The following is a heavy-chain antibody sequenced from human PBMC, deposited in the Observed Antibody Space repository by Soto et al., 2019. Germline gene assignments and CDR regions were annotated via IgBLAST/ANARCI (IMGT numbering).Heavy chain of an antibody. Sequence: EVQLVESGGGLVQPGGSLRLSCAASGFTFSSYWMSWVRQAPGKGLEWVANIKQDGSEKYYVDSVKGRFTISRDNAKNSLYLQMNSLRAEDTAVYYCARLDIVVVVAATNPGAWDYWGQGTLVTVSS. CDR1: GFTFSSYW. D-gene: IGHD2-15*01. J-gene: IGHJ4*02. CDR2: IKQDGSEK. CDR3: ARLDIVVVVAATNPGAWDY. V-gene: IGHV3-7*01.